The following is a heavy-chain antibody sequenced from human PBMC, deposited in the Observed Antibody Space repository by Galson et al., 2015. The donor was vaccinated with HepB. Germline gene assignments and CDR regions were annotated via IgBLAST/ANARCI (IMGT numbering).Heavy chain of an antibody. D-gene: IGHD1-26*01. CDR3: AREGGNSFVYYYYGMDV. V-gene: IGHV1-18*01. CDR2: ITIYNGDT. CDR1: GYAFTNYG. Sequence: SVKVSCKASGYAFTNYGINWVRQAPGQGLEWMGWITIYNGDTNYAQKFQGRVTMTTDTSTSTAHMELRSLRSDDTAVYYCAREGGNSFVYYYYGMDVWGQGTTVTVSS. J-gene: IGHJ6*02.